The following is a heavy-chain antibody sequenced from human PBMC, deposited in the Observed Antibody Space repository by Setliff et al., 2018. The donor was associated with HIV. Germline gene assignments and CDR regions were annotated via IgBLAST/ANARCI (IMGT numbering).Heavy chain of an antibody. J-gene: IGHJ3*01. Sequence: ASVKVSCKASGGTFSSYAISWVRQAPGQGLEWMGWINPNNGGTNYAQKFQGRVTMTRDTSISTAYMELSRLRSDDTAVYYCARDPLVRGPFRQFDLWGQGTVVTVSS. CDR3: ARDPLVRGPFRQFDL. CDR1: GGTFSSYA. CDR2: INPNNGGT. V-gene: IGHV1-2*02. D-gene: IGHD3-10*01.